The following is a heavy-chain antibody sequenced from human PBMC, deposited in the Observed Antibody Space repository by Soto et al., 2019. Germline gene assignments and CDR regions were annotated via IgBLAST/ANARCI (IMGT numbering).Heavy chain of an antibody. CDR2: INPNSGGT. Sequence: GASVKVSCKASGYTFTSYGISWVRQAPGQGLEWMGWINPNSGGTNYAQKFQGWVTMTRGTSISTAYMELSRLRSDDTAVYYCARSIAAAGALGYYYMDVWGKGTTVTVSS. J-gene: IGHJ6*03. D-gene: IGHD6-13*01. CDR1: GYTFTSYG. CDR3: ARSIAAAGALGYYYMDV. V-gene: IGHV1-2*04.